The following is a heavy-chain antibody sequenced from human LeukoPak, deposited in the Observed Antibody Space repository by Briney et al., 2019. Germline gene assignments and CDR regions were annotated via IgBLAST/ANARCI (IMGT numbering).Heavy chain of an antibody. CDR1: GYTFTGYY. D-gene: IGHD1-26*01. CDR2: INPNSGGT. V-gene: IGHV1-2*02. Sequence: GESLKISCKGSGYTFTGYYMHWVRQAPGQGLEWMGWINPNSGGTNYAQKFQGRVTMTRDTSISTAYMELSRLRSDDTAVYYCARNGGGSYYEADDAFDIWGQGTMVTVSS. J-gene: IGHJ3*02. CDR3: ARNGGGSYYEADDAFDI.